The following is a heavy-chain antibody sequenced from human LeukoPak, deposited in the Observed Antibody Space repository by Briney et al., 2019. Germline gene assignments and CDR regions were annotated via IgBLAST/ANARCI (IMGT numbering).Heavy chain of an antibody. CDR2: IWYDGSNK. D-gene: IGHD2-15*01. Sequence: GRSLRLSCAASGFTFSSYGMHWVRQAPGKGLEWVAVIWYDGSNKYYADSVKGRFTISRDNSKNTLYLQINSLRAEDTAVYYCARGSGYYMDVWGKGTTVTVSS. CDR3: ARGSGYYMDV. V-gene: IGHV3-33*01. CDR1: GFTFSSYG. J-gene: IGHJ6*03.